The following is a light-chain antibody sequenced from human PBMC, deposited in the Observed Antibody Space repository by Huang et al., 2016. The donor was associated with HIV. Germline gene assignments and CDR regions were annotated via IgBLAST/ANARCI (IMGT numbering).Light chain of an antibody. CDR3: QMSYTTPR. J-gene: IGKJ4*02. V-gene: IGKV1-39*01. Sequence: DIQLTQSPSSLSASVGDRVTIPCRASQSISTYLNWYQQKPGMAPKLLMYAVSNLHSGVPSRFSGGGSGTDFTLTISNLQREDFATYYCQMSYTTPRFGGGTRVEI. CDR2: AVS. CDR1: QSISTY.